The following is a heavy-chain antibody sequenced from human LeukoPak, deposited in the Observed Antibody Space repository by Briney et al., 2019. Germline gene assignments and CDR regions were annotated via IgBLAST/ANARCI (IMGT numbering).Heavy chain of an antibody. J-gene: IGHJ4*02. CDR3: ARDNTAMVGYYFDY. CDR1: GGSISSSSYY. D-gene: IGHD5-18*01. CDR2: IYYSGST. V-gene: IGHV4-39*07. Sequence: PSETLSLTCTVSGGSISSSSYYWGWIRQPPGKGLEWIGSIYYSGSTYYNPSLKSRVTISVDRSKNQFSLKLSSVTAADTAVYYCARDNTAMVGYYFDYWGQGTLVTVSS.